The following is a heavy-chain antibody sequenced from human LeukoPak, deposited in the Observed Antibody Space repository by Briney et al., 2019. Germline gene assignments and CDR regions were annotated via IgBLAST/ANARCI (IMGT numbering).Heavy chain of an antibody. CDR2: IWSDGNNK. Sequence: GGSLRLSCAASGFTFSSFGMHWVRQAPGKGLEWVAVIWSDGNNKYYADSVKGRFTISRDNSKNTLYLQMNSLRAEDTAVYYCARDMTYYHGMDVWGQGTTVTVSS. CDR1: GFTFSSFG. D-gene: IGHD3-16*01. CDR3: ARDMTYYHGMDV. V-gene: IGHV3-33*01. J-gene: IGHJ6*02.